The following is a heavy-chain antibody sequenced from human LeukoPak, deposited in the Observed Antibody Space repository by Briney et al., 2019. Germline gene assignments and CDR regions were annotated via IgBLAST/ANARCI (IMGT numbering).Heavy chain of an antibody. CDR2: IKQDGSEK. V-gene: IGHV3-7*01. D-gene: IGHD5-12*01. CDR3: AREIYSGYALDY. CDR1: GFTLSSYW. J-gene: IGHJ4*02. Sequence: GGSLRLSCAASGFTLSSYWMSWVRQAPGKGLEWVANIKQDGSEKYYVDSVRGRFTISRDNAKNSLYLQMSSLRAEDTAMYFWAREIYSGYALDYWGQGTLVTVSS.